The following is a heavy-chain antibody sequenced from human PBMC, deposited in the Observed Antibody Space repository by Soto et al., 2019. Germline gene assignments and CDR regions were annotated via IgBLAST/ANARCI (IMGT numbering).Heavy chain of an antibody. V-gene: IGHV1-69*04. CDR3: AGDIYGYCSSTSCYQNDY. J-gene: IGHJ4*02. Sequence: GASVKVSCKASGGTFSSYTISWVRQAPGQGLEWMGRIIPILGIANYAQKFQGRVTITADKSTSTAYMELSSLRSEDTAVYYCAGDIYGYCSSTSCYQNDYWGQGTLVTVS. CDR2: IIPILGIA. CDR1: GGTFSSYT. D-gene: IGHD2-2*01.